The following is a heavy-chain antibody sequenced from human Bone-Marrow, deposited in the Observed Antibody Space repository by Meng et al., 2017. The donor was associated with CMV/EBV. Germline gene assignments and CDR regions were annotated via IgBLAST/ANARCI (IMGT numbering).Heavy chain of an antibody. J-gene: IGHJ4*02. CDR3: AKDTNWSGCFD. Sequence: GESLKISCAASGFTFSSYAMSWVRQAPGKVLEWVSAISGSGGSTYYADSVKVRFTISRDNSKNTLYLQMKCMRAEDTAVYYCAKDTNWSGCFDWGQGTLVTVSS. V-gene: IGHV3-23*01. D-gene: IGHD3-3*01. CDR2: ISGSGGST. CDR1: GFTFSSYA.